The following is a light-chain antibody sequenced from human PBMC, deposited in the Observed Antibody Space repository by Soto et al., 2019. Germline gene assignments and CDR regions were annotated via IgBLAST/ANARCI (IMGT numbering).Light chain of an antibody. CDR3: MQALQTPLT. J-gene: IGKJ4*01. CDR1: QSLLHSNGYNC. Sequence: IVMTQSPLSLPVTPGEPASISCRSSQSLLHSNGYNCLDWYVQKPGQSPQLLIYFGSNRASGVPVRFSGSGSGTDFTLKISRVEAEDVGLYYCMQALQTPLTFGGGTKVEIK. CDR2: FGS. V-gene: IGKV2-28*01.